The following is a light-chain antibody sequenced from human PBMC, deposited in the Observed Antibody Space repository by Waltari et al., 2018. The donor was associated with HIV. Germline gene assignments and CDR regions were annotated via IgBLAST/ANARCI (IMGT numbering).Light chain of an antibody. CDR3: QQFET. CDR2: GAS. Sequence: EIVLTQSPVTLSLSPGDRATLSSRASQSVSSSYLAWYQQKSGQGPRVPISGASGRATGIPDRFSGSGSEKEFTRTIARLEPEDFAGNYCQQFETFGQGTRVEIK. J-gene: IGKJ1*01. CDR1: QSVSSSY. V-gene: IGKV3-20*01.